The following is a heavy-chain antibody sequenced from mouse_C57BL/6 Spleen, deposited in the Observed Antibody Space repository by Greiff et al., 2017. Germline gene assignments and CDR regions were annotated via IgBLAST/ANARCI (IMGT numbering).Heavy chain of an antibody. V-gene: IGHV1-53*01. D-gene: IGHD2-4*01. Sequence: QVQLQQPGTELVKPGASVKLSCKASGYTFTSYWMHWVKQRPGQGLEWIGNINPSNGGTNYNEKFKSKVTLTVDKSSSTAYMQLSSLTAEDSAVYYCARRNYGYDYDGGYYAMDYWGQGTSVTVSS. CDR1: GYTFTSYW. CDR2: INPSNGGT. J-gene: IGHJ4*01. CDR3: ARRNYGYDYDGGYYAMDY.